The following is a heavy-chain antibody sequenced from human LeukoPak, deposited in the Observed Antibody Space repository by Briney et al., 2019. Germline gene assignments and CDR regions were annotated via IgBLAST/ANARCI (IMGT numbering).Heavy chain of an antibody. Sequence: GGSLRLSCAASGFTFDGYAMHWVRQAPGKGLEWVSGISWNSGSIGYADSVKGRFTISRDNAKNSLYLQMNSLRAEDTALYYCAKDLGDWGQGTLVTVSS. CDR1: GFTFDGYA. CDR3: AKDLGD. V-gene: IGHV3-9*01. CDR2: ISWNSGSI. J-gene: IGHJ4*02.